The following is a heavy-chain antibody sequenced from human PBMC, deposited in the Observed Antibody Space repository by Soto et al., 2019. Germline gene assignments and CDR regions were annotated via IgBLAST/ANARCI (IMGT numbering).Heavy chain of an antibody. CDR1: GFTFSSYS. D-gene: IGHD1-26*01. J-gene: IGHJ6*02. CDR2: ISSSSSYI. V-gene: IGHV3-21*01. CDR3: ARDRWAATQGSLAIDYYGMDV. Sequence: EVQLVESGGGLVKPGGSLRLSCAASGFTFSSYSMNWVRQAPGKGLEWVSSISSSSSYIYYADSVKGRFTISRDNAKNSLYLQMHSLRAEDTAVNYGARDRWAATQGSLAIDYYGMDVWGQGTTVTVSS.